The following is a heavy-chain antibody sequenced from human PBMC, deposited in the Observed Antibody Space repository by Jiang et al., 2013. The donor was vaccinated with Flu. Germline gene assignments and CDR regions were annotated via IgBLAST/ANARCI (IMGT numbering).Heavy chain of an antibody. CDR3: ARDSEYCSGGSCYYPMDC. V-gene: IGHV6-1*01. CDR1: GDSVSSNSAA. D-gene: IGHD2-15*01. J-gene: IGHJ4*02. Sequence: QTLSLTCAISGDSVSSNSAAWNWIRQSPSRGLEWLGRTYYRSKWYNDYAVSVKSRITINPDTSKNQFSLQLNSVTPEDTAVYYCARDSEYCSGGSCYYPMDCWGQGTLVTVSS. CDR2: TYYRSKWYN.